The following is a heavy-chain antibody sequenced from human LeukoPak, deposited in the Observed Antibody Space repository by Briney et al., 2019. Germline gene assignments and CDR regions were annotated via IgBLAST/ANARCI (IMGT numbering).Heavy chain of an antibody. CDR2: ISSSSSYM. J-gene: IGHJ4*02. D-gene: IGHD3-10*01. CDR1: GFTFSSYS. Sequence: KPGGSLRLSCAASGFTFSSYSMNWVRQAPGKGLEWVSSISSSSSYMYYADSVKGRFTISRDNAKNSLYLQMNSLRAEDTAVYYCARGSPLVRGVTALSDYWGQGTLVTVSS. V-gene: IGHV3-21*01. CDR3: ARGSPLVRGVTALSDY.